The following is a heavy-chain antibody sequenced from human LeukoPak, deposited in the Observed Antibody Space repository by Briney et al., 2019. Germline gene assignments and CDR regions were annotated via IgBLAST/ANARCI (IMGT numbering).Heavy chain of an antibody. Sequence: GGSLRLSCAASGFTFSDNYMSWISQAPGKGLEWVSYISSSGSTIYYADSVKGRFTISRDNAKNSLYLQMNSLRAEDTAVYYCARVWTYSSSLFWFDPWGQGTLVTVSS. J-gene: IGHJ5*02. V-gene: IGHV3-11*01. CDR3: ARVWTYSSSLFWFDP. CDR2: ISSSGSTI. D-gene: IGHD6-13*01. CDR1: GFTFSDNY.